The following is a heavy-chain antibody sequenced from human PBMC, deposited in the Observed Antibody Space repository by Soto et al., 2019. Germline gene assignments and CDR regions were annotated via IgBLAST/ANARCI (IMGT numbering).Heavy chain of an antibody. CDR2: INPNSGGT. J-gene: IGHJ6*02. D-gene: IGHD3-22*01. V-gene: IGHV1-2*04. CDR1: GYTFTGYY. CDR3: ARELYYYDSSGYGRGRYYYYGMDV. Sequence: ASVKVSCKASGYTFTGYYMHWVRQAPGQGLEWMGWINPNSGGTNYAQKFQGWVTMTRDTSISTAYMELSRLRSDDTAVYYCARELYYYDSSGYGRGRYYYYGMDVWGQGTTVTVSS.